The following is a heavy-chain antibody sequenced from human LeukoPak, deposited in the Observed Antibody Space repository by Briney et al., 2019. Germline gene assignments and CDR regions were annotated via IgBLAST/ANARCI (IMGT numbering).Heavy chain of an antibody. CDR3: ARPSTLSNWLDP. V-gene: IGHV4-34*01. CDR1: GGSFSGYY. D-gene: IGHD2-15*01. Sequence: PSETLSLTCAVYGGSFSGYYWSWIRQPPGKGLEWIGEINHSGSTNYNPSLKSRVTISVDTSKNQFSLKLSSVTAADTAVYYCARPSTLSNWLDPWGQGTLVTVSS. CDR2: INHSGST. J-gene: IGHJ5*02.